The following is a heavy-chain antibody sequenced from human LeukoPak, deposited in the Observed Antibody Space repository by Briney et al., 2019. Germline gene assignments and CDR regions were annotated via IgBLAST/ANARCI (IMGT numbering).Heavy chain of an antibody. V-gene: IGHV3-23*01. CDR2: ISGRTGGT. J-gene: IGHJ4*02. CDR1: GFTFNTNA. Sequence: GGSLRLSCAASGFTFNTNAMSWVRQPPGKGLEWVSAISGRTGGTYYADFVKGRFTISRDNSKSTLYLQMDSLRAEDTAVYYCAKCGNSGCHLIGYWGQGTLVTVSS. CDR3: AKCGNSGCHLIGY. D-gene: IGHD5-12*01.